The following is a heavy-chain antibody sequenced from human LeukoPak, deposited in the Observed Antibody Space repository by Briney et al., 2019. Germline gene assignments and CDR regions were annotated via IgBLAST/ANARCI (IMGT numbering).Heavy chain of an antibody. D-gene: IGHD1-14*01. CDR2: IYYSGST. CDR3: ASTGTTSLDAFDI. J-gene: IGHJ3*02. V-gene: IGHV4-31*03. Sequence: SETLSLTCTVSGGSISSGGYYWSWIRQHPGKGLEWIGYIYYSGSTYYNPSLKRRVTISVDTTKYQFSLKLSSATAADTAVYYCASTGTTSLDAFDIWGQGTMVTVSS. CDR1: GGSISSGGYY.